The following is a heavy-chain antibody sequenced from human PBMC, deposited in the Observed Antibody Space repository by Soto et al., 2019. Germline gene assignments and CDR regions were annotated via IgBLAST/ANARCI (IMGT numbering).Heavy chain of an antibody. Sequence: QVQLVQAGAEMQKPGSSVKVSCQAAGDIVDSLPINWVRQAPGQGLEWMGRIIPVLGMANYAQKFQGRVTIIADKSTSTVYMELSSLTSEDTALYYCARELDGYDYLCYYYSMDVWGEGTTVTVSS. D-gene: IGHD5-12*01. J-gene: IGHJ6*03. V-gene: IGHV1-69*04. CDR3: ARELDGYDYLCYYYSMDV. CDR2: IIPVLGMA. CDR1: GDIVDSLP.